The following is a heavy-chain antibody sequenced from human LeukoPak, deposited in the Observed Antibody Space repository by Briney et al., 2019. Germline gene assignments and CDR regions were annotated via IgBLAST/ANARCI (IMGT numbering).Heavy chain of an antibody. Sequence: PGGSLRLSCAASGFTVSSNYMSWVRQAPGKGLEWVSVIYSGGSTYYADSVKGRFTISRDNSKNTLYLQMNSLRAEDTAVYYCAKDLARAQLWFGELLMGADYWGQGTLVTVSS. V-gene: IGHV3-66*01. CDR3: AKDLARAQLWFGELLMGADY. CDR1: GFTVSSNY. D-gene: IGHD3-10*01. J-gene: IGHJ4*02. CDR2: IYSGGST.